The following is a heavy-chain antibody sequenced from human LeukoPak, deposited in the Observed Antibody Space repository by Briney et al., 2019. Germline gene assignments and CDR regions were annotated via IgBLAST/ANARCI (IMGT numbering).Heavy chain of an antibody. V-gene: IGHV1-46*01. D-gene: IGHD6-19*01. CDR1: GYTFTSYA. Sequence: GSVKVSCKASGYTFTSYAMNWVRQAPGQGLEWMGIINPSGGSTSYAQKFQGRVTMTRDTSTSTVYMELSSLRSEDTAVYYCARDFREVSSGWSGNLDYWGQGTLVTVSS. J-gene: IGHJ4*02. CDR3: ARDFREVSSGWSGNLDY. CDR2: INPSGGST.